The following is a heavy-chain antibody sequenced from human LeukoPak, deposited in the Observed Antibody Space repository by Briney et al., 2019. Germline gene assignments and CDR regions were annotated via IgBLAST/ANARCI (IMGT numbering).Heavy chain of an antibody. D-gene: IGHD3-10*02. CDR2: ISSSGSTI. V-gene: IGHV3-11*04. CDR1: GVSISSYY. J-gene: IGHJ6*04. CDR3: AELGITMIGGV. Sequence: LSLTCTASGVSISSYYWSWIRQPPGKGLEWVSYISSSGSTIYYADSVKGRFTISRDNAKNSLYLQMNSLRAEDTAVYYCAELGITMIGGVWGKGTTVTISS.